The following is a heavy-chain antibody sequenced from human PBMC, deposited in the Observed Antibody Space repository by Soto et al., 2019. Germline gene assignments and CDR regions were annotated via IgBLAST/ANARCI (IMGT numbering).Heavy chain of an antibody. Sequence: EVQLLESGGTLVQPGGSLRLSCVASGFTFSTHTMNWVRQAPGKGLEWVSRLTADSDDTSYADSIKGRFTISRDNSKNTLYMQMNSRRAEDTAIYYWAKGLDRASLDFWGQGALVTVSS. J-gene: IGHJ4*02. D-gene: IGHD1-1*01. CDR2: LTADSDDT. V-gene: IGHV3-23*01. CDR1: GFTFSTHT. CDR3: AKGLDRASLDF.